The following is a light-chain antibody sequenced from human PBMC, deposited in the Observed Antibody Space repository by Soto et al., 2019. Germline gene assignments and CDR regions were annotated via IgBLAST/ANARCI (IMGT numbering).Light chain of an antibody. CDR1: QSVSSSY. Sequence: EIVLTQSPGTLSLSPGERATLSCRASQSVSSSYLAWYQQKPGQAPRLLIYGASSRATGIPDRFSGSGSGTAFTLTISILEPEAGAVYYCQQYGSSLFTFGPGTKVDIK. V-gene: IGKV3-20*01. J-gene: IGKJ3*01. CDR2: GAS. CDR3: QQYGSSLFT.